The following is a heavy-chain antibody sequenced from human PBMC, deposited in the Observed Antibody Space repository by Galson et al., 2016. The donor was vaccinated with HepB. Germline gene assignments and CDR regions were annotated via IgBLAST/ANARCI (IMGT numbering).Heavy chain of an antibody. CDR2: ISSSGTTI. Sequence: SLRLSCAASGFTFSRYEMNWVRQAPGKGLEWVSYISSSGTTIYYADSVKGRFTISRDNAENSLYLQMNSLRAEDTALYYCARVIPLYSSGWYVRGDGWSDPWGQGTLVTVSS. D-gene: IGHD6-19*01. J-gene: IGHJ5*02. CDR3: ARVIPLYSSGWYVRGDGWSDP. V-gene: IGHV3-48*03. CDR1: GFTFSRYE.